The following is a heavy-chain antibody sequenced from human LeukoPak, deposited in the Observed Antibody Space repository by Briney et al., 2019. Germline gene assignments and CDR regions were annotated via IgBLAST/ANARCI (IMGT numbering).Heavy chain of an antibody. Sequence: GGSLRLSCAASGFTFSGSAMHWVRQASGKGLEWVGRIRSKANSYATAYAASVKGRFTISRDDSKNTAYLQMNSLKTEDTAVYYCAKVGPRGSSWGSWGQGTLVTVSS. D-gene: IGHD6-6*01. CDR2: IRSKANSYAT. CDR3: AKVGPRGSSWGS. CDR1: GFTFSGSA. J-gene: IGHJ4*02. V-gene: IGHV3-73*01.